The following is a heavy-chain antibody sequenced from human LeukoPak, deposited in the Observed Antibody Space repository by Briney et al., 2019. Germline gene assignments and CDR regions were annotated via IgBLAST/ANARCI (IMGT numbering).Heavy chain of an antibody. Sequence: GGSLRLSCAASGFTFSSYAMSWVRQAPGKGLEWVSAISGSGGSTYYADSVKGRFTISRDNSKNTLYLQMNSLRAEDTAVYYCARDGGLDYYDSSGYYWGYFDYWGQGTLVTVSS. CDR1: GFTFSSYA. D-gene: IGHD3-22*01. V-gene: IGHV3-23*01. CDR3: ARDGGLDYYDSSGYYWGYFDY. CDR2: ISGSGGST. J-gene: IGHJ4*02.